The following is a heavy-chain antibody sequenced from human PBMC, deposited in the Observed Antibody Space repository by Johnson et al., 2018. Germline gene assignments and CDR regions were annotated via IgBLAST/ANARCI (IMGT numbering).Heavy chain of an antibody. D-gene: IGHD1-26*01. CDR1: GFTFSNYA. Sequence: VQLVESGGGLVQPGGSLRLSCAASGFTFSNYAMSWVRQSPGKGLEWVAVISGSGGSPYYADSVKGRFTCSRDNSKNTLYVHMNSLRAEYTAVYYCAKTGSSDLSSFYYYYYVDVWGKGASVSVSS. J-gene: IGHJ6*03. V-gene: IGHV3-23*04. CDR2: ISGSGGSP. CDR3: AKTGSSDLSSFYYYYYVDV.